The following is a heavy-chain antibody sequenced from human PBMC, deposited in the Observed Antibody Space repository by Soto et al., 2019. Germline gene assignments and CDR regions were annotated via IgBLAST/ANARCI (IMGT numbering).Heavy chain of an antibody. V-gene: IGHV1-2*02. CDR3: ARAGPTLTLFFDY. D-gene: IGHD2-21*01. CDR2: INPNSGDT. J-gene: IGHJ4*02. CDR1: GYTFTGYY. Sequence: ASVKVSCKASGYTFTGYYMHWVRQAPGQGLEWMGWINPNSGDTNYAQKFQGRVTVTRDTSISTAYMELSSLRSDDTAVYYCARAGPTLTLFFDYWGQGTMVTVSS.